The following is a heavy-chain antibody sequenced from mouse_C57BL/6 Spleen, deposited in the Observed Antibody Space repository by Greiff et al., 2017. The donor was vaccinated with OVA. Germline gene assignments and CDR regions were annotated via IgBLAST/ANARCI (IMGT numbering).Heavy chain of an antibody. CDR1: GFTFSSYA. CDR2: ISDGGSYT. J-gene: IGHJ4*01. V-gene: IGHV5-4*01. Sequence: EVQLVESGGGLVKPGGSLKLSCAASGFTFSSYAMSWVRQTPEKRLEWVATISDGGSYTYYPDNVKGRFTISRDNAKNNLYLQMSHLKSEDTAMYYCARDQGEKDYWGQGTSVTVSS. CDR3: ARDQGEKDY. D-gene: IGHD3-2*02.